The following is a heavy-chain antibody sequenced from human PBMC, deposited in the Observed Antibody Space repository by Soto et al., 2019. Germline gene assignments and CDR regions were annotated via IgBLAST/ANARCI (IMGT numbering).Heavy chain of an antibody. CDR2: IDYNGVT. CDR1: GGSIYRSGYY. CDR3: GKVLVGATGHTDSDS. D-gene: IGHD2-15*01. V-gene: IGHV4-39*01. J-gene: IGHJ4*02. Sequence: SETLSLTCTVSGGSIYRSGYYWVWIRQPPGRGLEWIGNIDYNGVTYSNPSLKSRVTISRDTSKNQFSLKLTSVTAADTALYYCGKVLVGATGHTDSDSWGPGTLVTVSS.